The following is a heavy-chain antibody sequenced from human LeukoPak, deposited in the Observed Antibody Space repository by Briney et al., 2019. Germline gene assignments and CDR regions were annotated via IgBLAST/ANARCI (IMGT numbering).Heavy chain of an antibody. Sequence: GGSLRLSCAASGFTFSSYEMNWVRQATGKGLEWVSYISSSGSTIYYADSVKGRVTISRDNAKNSRYLQMNSLRAEDTAVYYCARVGSGSYTGGRYYFDYWGQGTLVTVSS. V-gene: IGHV3-48*03. J-gene: IGHJ4*02. CDR1: GFTFSSYE. CDR3: ARVGSGSYTGGRYYFDY. CDR2: ISSSGSTI. D-gene: IGHD1-26*01.